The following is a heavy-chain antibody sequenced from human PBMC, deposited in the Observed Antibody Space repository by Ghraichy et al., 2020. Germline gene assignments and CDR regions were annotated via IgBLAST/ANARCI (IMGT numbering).Heavy chain of an antibody. CDR1: GGSFSGYY. CDR2: INHSGST. D-gene: IGHD5-12*01. Sequence: TLSLTRAVYGGSFSGYYWSWIRQPPGKGLEWIGEINHSGSTNYNPSLKSRVTISVGTSKNQFSLKLSSVTAADTAVYYCARGGYDPLDYWGQGTLVTVSS. CDR3: ARGGYDPLDY. V-gene: IGHV4-34*01. J-gene: IGHJ4*02.